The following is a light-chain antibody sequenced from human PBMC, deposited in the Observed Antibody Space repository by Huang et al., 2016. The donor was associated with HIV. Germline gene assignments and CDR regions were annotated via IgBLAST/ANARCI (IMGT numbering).Light chain of an antibody. CDR1: QSLLHSNGYNY. CDR3: MQALQTPWT. V-gene: IGKV2-28*01. J-gene: IGKJ1*01. CDR2: LGS. Sequence: DIVMTQSPLSLPVTPGEPASISCKSSQSLLHSNGYNYLDWYLQKPGQSPQLLIYLGSSRASGVPDRFSGSGSGTDFTLRINRVEAEDVGVYYCMQALQTPWTFGQGTRVDIK.